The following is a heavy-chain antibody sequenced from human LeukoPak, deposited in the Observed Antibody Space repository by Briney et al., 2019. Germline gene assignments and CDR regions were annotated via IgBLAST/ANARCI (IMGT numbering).Heavy chain of an antibody. V-gene: IGHV3-66*01. CDR1: GFTVSSNY. CDR2: MYSGTST. J-gene: IGHJ6*02. D-gene: IGHD3-9*01. CDR3: ARGPFDWLFNYYHYGMDV. Sequence: GGSLRLSCAASGFTVSSNYMSWVRQAPGKGLEWVSLMYSGTSTYYAESVRGRFTISRDNSKNTVYLQMNSLRAEDTAVYYCARGPFDWLFNYYHYGMDVWGQGTTVTVSS.